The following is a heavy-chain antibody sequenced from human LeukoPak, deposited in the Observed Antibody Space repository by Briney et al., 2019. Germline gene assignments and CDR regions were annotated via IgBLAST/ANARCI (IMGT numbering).Heavy chain of an antibody. CDR1: GFTFSNYW. D-gene: IGHD2-21*02. V-gene: IGHV3-23*01. J-gene: IGHJ4*02. Sequence: GGSLRLSCAASGFTFSNYWMHWVRQAPGKGLEWVSAISGSGGSTYYADSVKGRFTISRDNSKNTLYLQMNSLRAEDTAVYYCAKDRPPLGVTANKVFDYWGQGTLVTVSS. CDR2: ISGSGGST. CDR3: AKDRPPLGVTANKVFDY.